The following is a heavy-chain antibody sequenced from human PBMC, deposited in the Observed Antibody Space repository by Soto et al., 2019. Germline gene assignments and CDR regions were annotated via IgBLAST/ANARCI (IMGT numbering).Heavy chain of an antibody. CDR3: ASPVGSGYDYDYYYYGMDV. CDR1: GYTFTRYT. D-gene: IGHD5-12*01. Sequence: ASVKVSCKASGYTFTRYTMNWVRQAPGQRLEWMGWINPNSGGTNYAQKFQGRVTMTRDTSISTAYMELSRLRSDDTAVYYCASPVGSGYDYDYYYYGMDVWGQGTTVTVSS. CDR2: INPNSGGT. J-gene: IGHJ6*02. V-gene: IGHV1-2*02.